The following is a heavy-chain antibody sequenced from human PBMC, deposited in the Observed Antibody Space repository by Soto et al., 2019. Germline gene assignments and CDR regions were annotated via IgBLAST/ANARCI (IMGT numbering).Heavy chain of an antibody. CDR3: ARGVPYPNGRIYNWFDP. D-gene: IGHD3-10*01. CDR1: GYTFTSYA. V-gene: IGHV1-3*01. Sequence: ASVKVSCKASGYTFTSYAMHWVRQAPGQRLEWMGWINAGNGNTKYSQKFQGRVTITRDTSASTAYMELSSLRSEDTAVYYCARGVPYPNGRIYNWFDPWGQGTLVTVS. J-gene: IGHJ5*02. CDR2: INAGNGNT.